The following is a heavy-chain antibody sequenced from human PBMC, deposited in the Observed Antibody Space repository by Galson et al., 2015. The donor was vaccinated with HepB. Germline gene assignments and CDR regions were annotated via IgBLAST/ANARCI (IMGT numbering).Heavy chain of an antibody. CDR3: ARHTATTSLDH. CDR2: ISYDGFNK. V-gene: IGHV3-30*03. Sequence: SLRLSCAASGFTFSSYDMHWVRQTPGKGLEWVAIISYDGFNKYYADSVKGRFTISRDNSKNTLYLQINSLRAEDTAVYYCARHTATTSLDHWGQGTPVTVSS. CDR1: GFTFSSYD. J-gene: IGHJ4*02. D-gene: IGHD4-17*01.